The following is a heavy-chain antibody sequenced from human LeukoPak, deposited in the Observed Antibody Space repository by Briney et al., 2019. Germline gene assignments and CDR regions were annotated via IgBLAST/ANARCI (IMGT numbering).Heavy chain of an antibody. CDR2: INPNSGGT. V-gene: IGHV1-2*02. Sequence: VASVKVSCKASGYTFTGYYMHWVRQAPGQGLEWMGWINPNSGGTNYAQKLQGRVTMTTDTSTSTAYMELRSLRSDDTAVYYCARDEGMIVVVTEHYFDYWGQGTLVTVSS. CDR1: GYTFTGYY. J-gene: IGHJ4*02. CDR3: ARDEGMIVVVTEHYFDY. D-gene: IGHD3-22*01.